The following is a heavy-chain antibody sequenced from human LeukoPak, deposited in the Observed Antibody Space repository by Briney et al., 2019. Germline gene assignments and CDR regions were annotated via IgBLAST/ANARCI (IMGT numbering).Heavy chain of an antibody. J-gene: IGHJ4*02. CDR3: ARGSSGSTGFW. Sequence: GRSLRLSCAASGFTFSSYSMNWVRQAPGKGLEWVSSISSSSSYIYYADSVKGRFTISRDNAKNSLYLQMNSLRAEDTAVYYCARGSSGSTGFWWGQGTLVTVSS. CDR1: GFTFSSYS. CDR2: ISSSSSYI. D-gene: IGHD3-22*01. V-gene: IGHV3-21*01.